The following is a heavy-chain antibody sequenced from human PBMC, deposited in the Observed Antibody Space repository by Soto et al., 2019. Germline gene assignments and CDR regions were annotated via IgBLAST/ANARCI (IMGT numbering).Heavy chain of an antibody. CDR1: GYTFTYYG. CDR2: ISTAHRDI. V-gene: IGHV1-18*04. D-gene: IGHD3-10*01. Sequence: QVQLVQSGTEVKKPGASVRVSCKASGYTFTYYGISWVRQAPGQGLEWMGWISTAHRDIGYAQKFQGRVTMTTDTSTNTAYLEVRNLRSDDTAVYYCARDLAYIREYWGQGTLVTVSS. CDR3: ARDLAYIREY. J-gene: IGHJ4*02.